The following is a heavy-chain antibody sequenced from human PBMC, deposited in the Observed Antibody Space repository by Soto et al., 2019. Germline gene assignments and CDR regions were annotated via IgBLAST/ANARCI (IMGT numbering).Heavy chain of an antibody. J-gene: IGHJ4*02. Sequence: PGGSLRLSCAASGFTFSSYGMHWVRQAPGKGLEWVAVIWYDGSNKYYADSVKGRFTISRDNSKNTLYLQMNSLRAEDTAVYYCVRDQQWLVRFYFDFWGQGTLVTVSS. CDR2: IWYDGSNK. D-gene: IGHD6-19*01. CDR1: GFTFSSYG. CDR3: VRDQQWLVRFYFDF. V-gene: IGHV3-33*01.